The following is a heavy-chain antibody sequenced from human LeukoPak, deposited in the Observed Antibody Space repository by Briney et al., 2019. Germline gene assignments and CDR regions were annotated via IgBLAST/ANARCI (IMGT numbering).Heavy chain of an antibody. V-gene: IGHV1-2*02. CDR2: ITPKNGDT. D-gene: IGHD1-26*01. CDR3: AREIVHSGGDC. J-gene: IGHJ4*02. Sequence: ASVKVSCKASGYTFTDYSIHWVRQAPGQGLGWMGWITPKNGDTSYTQQFQGRVTMTRDTSISTAHMELSRLTSDDTAVYYCAREIVHSGGDCWGQGTLVIVSS. CDR1: GYTFTDYS.